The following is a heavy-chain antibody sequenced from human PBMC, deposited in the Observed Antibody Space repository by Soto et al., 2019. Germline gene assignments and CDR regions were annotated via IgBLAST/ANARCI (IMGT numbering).Heavy chain of an antibody. D-gene: IGHD6-13*01. J-gene: IGHJ4*02. CDR3: AKGSIAAAGTFDY. CDR2: ISYDGSNK. Sequence: PGGSLRLSCAASGFTFSSYGMHWVRQAPGKGLEWVAVISYDGSNKYYADSVKGRFTISRDNSKNTLYLQMNSLRAEDTAVYYCAKGSIAAAGTFDYWGQGTLVTVSS. CDR1: GFTFSSYG. V-gene: IGHV3-30*18.